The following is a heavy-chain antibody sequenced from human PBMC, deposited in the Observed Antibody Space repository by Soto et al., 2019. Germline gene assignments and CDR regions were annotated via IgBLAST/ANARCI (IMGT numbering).Heavy chain of an antibody. J-gene: IGHJ4*02. Sequence: QITLKESGPTLVKPTQTLTLTCTFSGFSLSSTRVAVGWIRQPPGKALEWLALIYWDDDKRYSPFPKSRLTITQDTSKNQVVLTLTNMDPVDTATYYCAHSVVAGFGYYFDYWGQGTLVTVSS. CDR3: AHSVVAGFGYYFDY. V-gene: IGHV2-5*02. D-gene: IGHD6-19*01. CDR2: IYWDDDK. CDR1: GFSLSSTRVA.